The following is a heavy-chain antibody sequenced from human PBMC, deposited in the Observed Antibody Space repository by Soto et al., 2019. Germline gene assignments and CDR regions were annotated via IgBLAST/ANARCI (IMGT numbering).Heavy chain of an antibody. CDR2: IKQDGSEK. D-gene: IGHD2-2*01. CDR3: ARMGNCSSTSCDPDWFDP. CDR1: GFTFSSYW. J-gene: IGHJ5*02. Sequence: GGSLRLSCAASGFTFSSYWMSWVRQAPGKGLEWVANIKQDGSEKYYVDSVKGRFTISRDNAKNSLYLQMNSLRAEDTAVYYCARMGNCSSTSCDPDWFDPWGQGTLVTVSS. V-gene: IGHV3-7*01.